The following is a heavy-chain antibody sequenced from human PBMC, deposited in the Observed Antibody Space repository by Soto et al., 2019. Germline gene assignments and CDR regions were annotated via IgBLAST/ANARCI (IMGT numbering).Heavy chain of an antibody. Sequence: QVQLVQSGAEVKKPGSSVKVSCKASGATFSSYVISWVRQAPGQGVEWMGGIIPMFGSTNYAQNFQGRVTLTADESTTTAYMELSSLRSEDTAVYFCARGGDNNAMPWWYWGQGTLVTVSS. D-gene: IGHD2-2*01. J-gene: IGHJ4*02. CDR2: IIPMFGST. V-gene: IGHV1-69*12. CDR3: ARGGDNNAMPWWY. CDR1: GATFSSYV.